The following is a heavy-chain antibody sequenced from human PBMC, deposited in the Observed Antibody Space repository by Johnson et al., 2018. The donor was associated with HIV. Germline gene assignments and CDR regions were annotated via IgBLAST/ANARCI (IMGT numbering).Heavy chain of an antibody. V-gene: IGHV3-20*04. CDR3: AKDINLEDAFDI. CDR1: GFTFDNYG. CDR2: IYWNGGST. J-gene: IGHJ3*02. Sequence: EVQLVESGGGVVRPGGSLRLSCAASGFTFDNYGMSWVRQVPGKGLEWVSGIYWNGGSTGYAESVKGRFTISRDNAKNSLYLQMNSLRAEDTALYYCAKDINLEDAFDIWCQGTMVTVSS.